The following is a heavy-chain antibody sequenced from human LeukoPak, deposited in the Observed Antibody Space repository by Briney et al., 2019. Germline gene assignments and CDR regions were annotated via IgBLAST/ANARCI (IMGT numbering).Heavy chain of an antibody. CDR2: ISGDGGST. J-gene: IGHJ4*02. CDR3: SKGGRIQWLFDY. V-gene: IGHV3-43*02. CDR1: GFTFDEYA. Sequence: GGSLRLSCAASGFTFDEYAMHWVRQAPGKGLEWVSLISGDGGSTYYADSVKGRFTISRDNSKNSLYLQMNSLRTEVAALYYCSKGGRIQWLFDYWGQGTLVTVSS. D-gene: IGHD6-19*01.